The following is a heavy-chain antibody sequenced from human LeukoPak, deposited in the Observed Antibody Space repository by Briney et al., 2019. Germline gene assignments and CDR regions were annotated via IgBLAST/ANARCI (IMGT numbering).Heavy chain of an antibody. D-gene: IGHD5-12*01. J-gene: IGHJ4*02. CDR1: GYTFTGYY. CDR3: ARGGTIVATITYWYSSSWHLNSPGPPFDY. V-gene: IGHV1-2*02. CDR2: INPNSGGT. Sequence: ASVKVSCKASGYTFTGYYMHWVRQAPGQGLEWMGWINPNSGGTNYAQKFQSSVTMTRDTSISTAYMELSRLRSDDTAVYYCARGGTIVATITYWYSSSWHLNSPGPPFDYWGQGTLVTVSS.